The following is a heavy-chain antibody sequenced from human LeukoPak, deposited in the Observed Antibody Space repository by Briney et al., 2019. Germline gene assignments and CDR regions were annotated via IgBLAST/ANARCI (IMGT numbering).Heavy chain of an antibody. CDR2: ISYDGSNK. D-gene: IGHD3-10*01. CDR1: GFTFSSYG. J-gene: IGHJ4*02. CDR3: AKDRGASAYYFDY. V-gene: IGHV3-30*18. Sequence: PGGSLRLSCAASGFTFSSYGMHWVRQAPGKGLEWVAVISYDGSNKYYADSVKGRFTISRDNSKNTLYLQMNSLRAEDTAVYYCAKDRGASAYYFDYWGQGTLVTVSS.